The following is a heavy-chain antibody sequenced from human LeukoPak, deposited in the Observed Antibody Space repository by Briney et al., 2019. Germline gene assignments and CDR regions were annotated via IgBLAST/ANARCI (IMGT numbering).Heavy chain of an antibody. D-gene: IGHD1-26*01. Sequence: GGSLSLSCAASGFTVSSNYMSWVRQAPGKGLEWVSFIYSGGSTYYADSVKGRFTISRDSSKNTLYLQMNSLRAEDTAVYYCTRVGGSNAFDIWGQGTMVIVSS. CDR3: TRVGGSNAFDI. CDR1: GFTVSSNY. J-gene: IGHJ3*02. CDR2: IYSGGST. V-gene: IGHV3-66*01.